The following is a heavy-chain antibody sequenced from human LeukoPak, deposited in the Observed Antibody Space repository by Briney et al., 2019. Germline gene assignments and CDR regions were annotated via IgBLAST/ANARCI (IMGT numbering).Heavy chain of an antibody. J-gene: IGHJ6*02. CDR1: GGSISSSSYY. CDR2: IYYSGST. Sequence: SETLSLTCTVSGGSISSSSYYWGWIRQPPGKGLEWIGSIYYSGSTYYNPSLKSRVTISVDTSKNQFSLKLSSVTAADTAVYYCARVGRGALWVRYYYGMDVWGQGTTVTVSS. D-gene: IGHD3-10*01. CDR3: ARVGRGALWVRYYYGMDV. V-gene: IGHV4-39*01.